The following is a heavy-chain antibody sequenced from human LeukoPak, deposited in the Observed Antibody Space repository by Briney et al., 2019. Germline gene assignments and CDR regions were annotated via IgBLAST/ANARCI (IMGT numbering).Heavy chain of an antibody. CDR1: GFTFSSYG. Sequence: PGGSLRLSCAASGFTFSSYGMHWVRQAPGKGLEWVAFIRYDGSNKYYADSVKGRFTISRDNSKNTLYLQMNSLRAEDTAVYYCAKVKHPVLRFLEWLWGYFDYWGQGTLVTVSP. CDR2: IRYDGSNK. V-gene: IGHV3-30*02. D-gene: IGHD3-3*01. J-gene: IGHJ4*02. CDR3: AKVKHPVLRFLEWLWGYFDY.